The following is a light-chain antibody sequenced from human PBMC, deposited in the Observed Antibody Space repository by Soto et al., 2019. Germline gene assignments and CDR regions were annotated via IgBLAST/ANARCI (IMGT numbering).Light chain of an antibody. CDR3: QQRSNWIT. Sequence: EVVLTPSPATVSWSAGERATLSCRASQSINDHLAWYQQKPGQAPRLLISDSSNRATGIPARFSGSESGTDFTLTISSLEPDDFAVYYCQQRSNWITFGQGTRLEIK. V-gene: IGKV3-11*01. J-gene: IGKJ5*01. CDR2: DSS. CDR1: QSINDH.